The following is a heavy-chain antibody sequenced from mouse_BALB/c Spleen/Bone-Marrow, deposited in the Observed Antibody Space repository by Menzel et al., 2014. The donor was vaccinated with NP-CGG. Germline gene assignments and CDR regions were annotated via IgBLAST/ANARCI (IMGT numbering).Heavy chain of an antibody. CDR1: GFTFSSYA. J-gene: IGHJ4*01. CDR3: ARRSDLRASMDY. V-gene: IGHV5-9-3*01. Sequence: EVHLVESRGGLVKPGGSLKLSCTTSGFTFSSYAMSWVRQTPEKRLEWVAVISSGGSDTYYPDSVKGRFTVSRDNAKNTLYLQMSSLRSEDTALYYCARRSDLRASMDYWGQGTSVTVSS. CDR2: ISSGGSDT. D-gene: IGHD3-1*01.